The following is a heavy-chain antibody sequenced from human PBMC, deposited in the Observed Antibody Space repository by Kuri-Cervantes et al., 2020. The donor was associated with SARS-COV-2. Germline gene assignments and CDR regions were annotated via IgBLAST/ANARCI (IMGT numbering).Heavy chain of an antibody. CDR3: ARKIGGGYCSGGSCWGMDV. D-gene: IGHD2-15*01. Sequence: SVKVSCKASGGTFSSYAISWVRQAPGQGPEWMGGIIPIFGTANYAQKFQGRVTITADESTSTAYMELSSLRSEDTAVYYCARKIGGGYCSGGSCWGMDVWGQGTTVTVSS. V-gene: IGHV1-69*13. CDR2: IIPIFGTA. J-gene: IGHJ6*02. CDR1: GGTFSSYA.